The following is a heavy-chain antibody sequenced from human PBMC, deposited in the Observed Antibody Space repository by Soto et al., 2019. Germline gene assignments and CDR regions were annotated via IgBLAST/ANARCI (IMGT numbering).Heavy chain of an antibody. J-gene: IGHJ6*02. V-gene: IGHV1-8*02. CDR1: GGTFSSYA. Sequence: ASVKVSCKASGGTFSSYAISWVRQAPGQGLEWMGWMNPNSGNTGYAQKFQVRVTMTRNTSISTAYMELSSLRSEDTAVYYCARAFSNILYYYGMDVWGQGTTVTVSS. CDR3: ARAFSNILYYYGMDV. D-gene: IGHD4-4*01. CDR2: MNPNSGNT.